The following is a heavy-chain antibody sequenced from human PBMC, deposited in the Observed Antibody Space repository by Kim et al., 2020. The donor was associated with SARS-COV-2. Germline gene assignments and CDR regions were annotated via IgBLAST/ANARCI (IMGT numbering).Heavy chain of an antibody. CDR3: AKGFGGDRAY. J-gene: IGHJ4*02. Sequence: GGSLRLSCAASGFPFTGYPMNWVRQAPGKGLEWVSGIIGSGAATYYADSVKGRFTISRDNSKNTLYLLMNSLRADDTAEYYCAKGFGGDRAYWGQGTLAT. CDR2: IIGSGAAT. CDR1: GFPFTGYP. V-gene: IGHV3-23*01. D-gene: IGHD2-15*01.